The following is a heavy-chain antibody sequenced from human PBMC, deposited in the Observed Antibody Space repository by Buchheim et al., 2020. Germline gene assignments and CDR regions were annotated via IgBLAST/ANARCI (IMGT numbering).Heavy chain of an antibody. CDR2: ISYDGSNK. CDR3: AREAVTGKYFDY. J-gene: IGHJ4*02. V-gene: IGHV3-30*04. D-gene: IGHD1-20*01. Sequence: QVQLVESGGGVVQPGRSLRLSCAASGFTFSSYAMHWVRQAPGKGLEWVAVISYDGSNKYYADSVKGRFTISSDNSKNTLYLQMNSLRAEDTAVYYCAREAVTGKYFDYWGQGTL. CDR1: GFTFSSYA.